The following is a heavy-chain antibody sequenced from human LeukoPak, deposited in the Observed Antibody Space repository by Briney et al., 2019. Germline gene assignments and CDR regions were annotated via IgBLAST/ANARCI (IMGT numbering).Heavy chain of an antibody. J-gene: IGHJ6*02. CDR1: GYTFTSYY. Sequence: GASVKVSCKASGYTFTSYYMHWVRQAPGQGLEWMGIINPSGGSTSYAQKFQGRATMTRDTSTSTVYMELSSLRSEDTAVYYCARDRITMVRGPNYYYYGMDVWGQGTTVTVSS. V-gene: IGHV1-46*01. CDR3: ARDRITMVRGPNYYYYGMDV. D-gene: IGHD3-10*01. CDR2: INPSGGST.